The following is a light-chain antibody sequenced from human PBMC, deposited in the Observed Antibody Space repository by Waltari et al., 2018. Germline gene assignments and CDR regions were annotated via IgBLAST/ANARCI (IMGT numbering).Light chain of an antibody. CDR1: RSDVGGYNY. Sequence: QSALTQPRSVSGSPGQSVTISCTGTRSDVGGYNYVSWYQHPPGKAPKLIIYDVTKRPSGVPDRFSASKSDNTASLTISGLQAEDEADYYCCSYAGSITFWVFGGGTKLTVL. J-gene: IGLJ3*02. V-gene: IGLV2-11*01. CDR3: CSYAGSITFWV. CDR2: DVT.